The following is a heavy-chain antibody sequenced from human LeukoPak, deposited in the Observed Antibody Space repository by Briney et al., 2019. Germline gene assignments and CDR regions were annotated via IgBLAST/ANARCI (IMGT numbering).Heavy chain of an antibody. D-gene: IGHD3/OR15-3a*01. CDR1: GGTFSGYY. CDR2: MYYSGST. CDR3: ARNGAVDWDAEYAFDI. V-gene: IGHV4-59*01. Sequence: SETLSLTCAVYGGTFSGYYWSWIRQPPGKGLEWIGYMYYSGSTKYNSSLKSRVTISVDTSKNQFSLKLSSVTAADTAVYYCARNGAVDWDAEYAFDIWGQGTWVTVSS. J-gene: IGHJ3*02.